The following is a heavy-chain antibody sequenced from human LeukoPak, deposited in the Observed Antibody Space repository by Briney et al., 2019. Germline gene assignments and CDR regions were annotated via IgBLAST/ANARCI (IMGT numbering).Heavy chain of an antibody. CDR3: AIKLSSGGF. J-gene: IGHJ4*02. CDR1: GYTFASFG. CDR2: VNPNSANT. Sequence: ASVKVSCKASGYTFASFGISWVRQAPGQGLEWMGWVNPNSANTAYAQKFQGRVTMTRNTSISTAYMELSSLRSEDTAVYYCAIKLSSGGFWGQGTLVTVPS. D-gene: IGHD1-26*01. V-gene: IGHV1-8*01.